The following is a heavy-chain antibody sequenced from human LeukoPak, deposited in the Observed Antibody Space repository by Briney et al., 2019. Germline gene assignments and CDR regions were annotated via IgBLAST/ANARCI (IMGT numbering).Heavy chain of an antibody. CDR1: GYTFTSYG. Sequence: ASVKVSCKASGYTFTSYGISWVRQAPGQGLEWMGWISAYNGNTNYAQKFQGRVTMTRDTSISTAYMELSRLRSDDTAVYYCASLGSGSYFNPAAFDIWGQGTMVTVSS. CDR2: ISAYNGNT. V-gene: IGHV1-18*01. CDR3: ASLGSGSYFNPAAFDI. D-gene: IGHD1-26*01. J-gene: IGHJ3*02.